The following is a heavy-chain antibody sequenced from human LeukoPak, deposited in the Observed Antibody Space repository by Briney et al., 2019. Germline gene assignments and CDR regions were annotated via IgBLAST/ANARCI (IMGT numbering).Heavy chain of an antibody. CDR2: IYYSGST. V-gene: IGHV4-30-4*01. D-gene: IGHD2-2*01. CDR1: GGSISSGDYY. J-gene: IGHJ4*02. CDR3: AREYQLLFLDY. Sequence: PSQTLSLTCTVSGGSISSGDYYWNWIRQPPGKGLVWIGYIYYSGSTYYNTSLKSRVTISVDTSKNQFSLKLSSVTAADTAVYYCAREYQLLFLDYWGQGTLVTVSS.